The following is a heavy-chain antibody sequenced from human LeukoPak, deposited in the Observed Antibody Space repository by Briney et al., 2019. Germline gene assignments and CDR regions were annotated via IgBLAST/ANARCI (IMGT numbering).Heavy chain of an antibody. Sequence: SETLSLTCTVSGGSISSSSYSWGWIRQPPGKGLEWIGSIYYSGTTYYDPSLKSRVTISVDTSKIQFSLKLSSVAATDTAVYFCARLRFDFWSGYTHPYFDYWGQGTLVTVSS. V-gene: IGHV4-39*01. J-gene: IGHJ4*02. D-gene: IGHD3-3*01. CDR2: IYYSGTT. CDR3: ARLRFDFWSGYTHPYFDY. CDR1: GGSISSSSYS.